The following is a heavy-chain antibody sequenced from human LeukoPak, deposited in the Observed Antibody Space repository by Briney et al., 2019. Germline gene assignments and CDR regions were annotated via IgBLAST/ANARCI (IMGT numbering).Heavy chain of an antibody. CDR2: IYYSGST. CDR3: ARHSGSSGAFDY. J-gene: IGHJ4*02. CDR1: GGSISSYY. V-gene: IGHV4-59*08. D-gene: IGHD6-6*01. Sequence: PSETLSLTCTVSGGSISSYYWSWIRQPPGKGLEWIGYIYYSGSTNYNPSLKSRVTISVDTSKNQVSLKLSSVTAADTAVYYCARHSGSSGAFDYWGQGTLVTVSS.